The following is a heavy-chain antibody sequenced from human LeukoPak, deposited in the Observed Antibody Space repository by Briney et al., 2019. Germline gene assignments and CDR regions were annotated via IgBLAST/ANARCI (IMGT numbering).Heavy chain of an antibody. J-gene: IGHJ3*02. V-gene: IGHV1-69*13. D-gene: IGHD3-10*01. CDR3: AGGITMVRPDAFDI. CDR1: GGTFSSYA. Sequence: SVKVSCKASGGTFSSYAISWVRQAPGQGLEWMGGIIPIFGTANYAQKFQGRVTITADESTSTAYMELSSLRSGDTAVYYCAGGITMVRPDAFDIWGQGTMVTVSS. CDR2: IIPIFGTA.